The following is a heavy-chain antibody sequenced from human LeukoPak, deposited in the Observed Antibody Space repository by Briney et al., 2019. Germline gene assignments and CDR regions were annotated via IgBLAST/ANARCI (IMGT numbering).Heavy chain of an antibody. D-gene: IGHD1-26*01. CDR2: INPNNGGT. CDR3: ARDWAWEQVWFQH. J-gene: IGHJ1*01. Sequence: AAVKVSCKASGYTFTGSYMHWVRQAPGQGREWMGWINPNNGGTNYAQKFQGRVTMTRDTSISTAYMELSRLRSDDTAVYYCARDWAWEQVWFQHWGQGTQVIVSS. V-gene: IGHV1-2*02. CDR1: GYTFTGSY.